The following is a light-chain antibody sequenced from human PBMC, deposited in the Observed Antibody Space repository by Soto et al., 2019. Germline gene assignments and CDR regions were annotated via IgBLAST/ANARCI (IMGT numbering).Light chain of an antibody. Sequence: QSVLTQPASVSGSPGQAITIPCTGTSSDIGSHNFVSWFQQHPGKTPKLIIYEVNKRPSGVSHRFSGSKSGNTASLTISGLQAEDEADYSCCSYAGSSTYYVLFGGGTKLTVL. J-gene: IGLJ2*01. CDR3: CSYAGSSTYYVL. CDR1: SSDIGSHNF. CDR2: EVN. V-gene: IGLV2-23*02.